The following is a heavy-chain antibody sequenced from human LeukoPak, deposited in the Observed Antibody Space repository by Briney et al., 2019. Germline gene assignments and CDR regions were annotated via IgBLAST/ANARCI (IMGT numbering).Heavy chain of an antibody. CDR3: ATGGGYSSSWYYFDY. V-gene: IGHV1-24*01. CDR1: GYTLTELS. D-gene: IGHD6-13*01. CDR2: FDPEDGET. J-gene: IGHJ4*02. Sequence: ASVKVSCKVSGYTLTELSMHWVRQAPGKGLEGMGGFDPEDGETIYAQKFQGRVTMTEDTSTDTAYMELSSLRSEDTAAYYCATGGGYSSSWYYFDYWGQGTLVTVSS.